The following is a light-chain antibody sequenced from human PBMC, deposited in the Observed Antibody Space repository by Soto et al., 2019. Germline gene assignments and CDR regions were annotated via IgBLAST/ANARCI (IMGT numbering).Light chain of an antibody. CDR2: EVS. Sequence: QSVLTQPASVSGSPGQSITISCTGTSSDVGRYNYVSWYQQHPGKAPKLMIYEVSNRPSGVSNRFSASKSGNTASLTISGHQAEDEADYYCTSYTSSTTWVFGGGTKLTVL. CDR1: SSDVGRYNY. J-gene: IGLJ3*02. CDR3: TSYTSSTTWV. V-gene: IGLV2-14*01.